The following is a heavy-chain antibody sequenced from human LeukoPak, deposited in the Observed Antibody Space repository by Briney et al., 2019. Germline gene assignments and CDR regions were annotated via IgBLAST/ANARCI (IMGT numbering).Heavy chain of an antibody. D-gene: IGHD5-24*01. J-gene: IGHJ4*02. V-gene: IGHV3-48*01. CDR2: ISSSSNII. CDR3: ARDRGRWLPDY. Sequence: GGSLRLSCAASGFTFSSYSMNWVRQAPGKGLEWVSSISSSSNIIHYADSVKGRFTISRDNAKNSLSLQMNILRAEDTAVYYCARDRGRWLPDYWGQGTLVTVSS. CDR1: GFTFSSYS.